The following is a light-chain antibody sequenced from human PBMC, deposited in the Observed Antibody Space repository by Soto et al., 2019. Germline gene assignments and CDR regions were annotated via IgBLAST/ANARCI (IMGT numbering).Light chain of an antibody. J-gene: IGKJ5*01. CDR1: QTVSSNY. CDR2: GAS. Sequence: EIVLTQSPGTLSLSPGERATLSCRATQTVSSNYLAWYQQKPGQAPRLLIYGASSRATGIPDRFSGSGSGTDFTLTISRLEPEDCAVYYCQQYGNSLSITCGQGTRLEIK. CDR3: QQYGNSLSIT. V-gene: IGKV3-20*01.